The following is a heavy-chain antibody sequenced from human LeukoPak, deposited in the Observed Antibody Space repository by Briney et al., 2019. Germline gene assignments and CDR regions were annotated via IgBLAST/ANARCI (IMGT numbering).Heavy chain of an antibody. D-gene: IGHD3-22*01. Sequence: GGSLRLSCVGSGFTYTDYWMHWFRQAPGKGPVWVSRINPDGTIIDYADSVKGRFSISRDNAKNLLYLQMNGLRADDTAVYYCARVDGSGNSIFDYWGQGTLVTVSS. J-gene: IGHJ4*02. CDR3: ARVDGSGNSIFDY. V-gene: IGHV3-74*01. CDR1: GFTYTDYW. CDR2: INPDGTII.